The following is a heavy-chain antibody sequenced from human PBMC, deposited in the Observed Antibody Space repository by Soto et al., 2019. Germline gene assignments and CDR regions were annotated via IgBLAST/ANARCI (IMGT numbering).Heavy chain of an antibody. J-gene: IGHJ6*03. CDR1: GYTFTSYG. D-gene: IGHD2-2*01. Sequence: GASVKVSCKASGYTFTSYGISWVRQAPGQGLERMGWISAYNGNTNYAQKLQGRVTMTTDTSTSTAYMELRSLRSDDTAVYYCARDLGYIVVVPAASVYYYYMDVWGKGTTVTVSS. V-gene: IGHV1-18*01. CDR3: ARDLGYIVVVPAASVYYYYMDV. CDR2: ISAYNGNT.